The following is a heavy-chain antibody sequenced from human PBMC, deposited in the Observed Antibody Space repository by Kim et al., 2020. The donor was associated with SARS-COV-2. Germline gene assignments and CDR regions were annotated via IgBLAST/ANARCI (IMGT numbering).Heavy chain of an antibody. CDR2: ISSSGSTI. D-gene: IGHD6-6*01. CDR3: ARDHPVVPAHLVY. V-gene: IGHV3-11*01. J-gene: IGHJ4*02. CDR1: GFTFSDYY. Sequence: GGSLRLSCAASGFTFSDYYMSWIRQAPGKGLEWVSYISSSGSTIYYADSVKGRFTISRDNAKNSLYLQMNSLRAEDTAVYYCARDHPVVPAHLVYWGQGTLVTVSS.